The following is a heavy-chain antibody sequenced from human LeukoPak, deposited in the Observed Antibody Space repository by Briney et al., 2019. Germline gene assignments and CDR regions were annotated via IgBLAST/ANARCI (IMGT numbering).Heavy chain of an antibody. CDR2: IRYDGSNK. CDR1: GFTFSSYG. V-gene: IGHV3-30*02. Sequence: GGSLRLSCAASGFTFSSYGMHWVRQAPGKGLEWVAFIRYDGSNKYYADSVKGRFTISRDNSKNTLYLQMNSLRAEDTAVYYCAKDLIAVAGSLGYWGQGTPVTVSS. D-gene: IGHD6-19*01. J-gene: IGHJ4*02. CDR3: AKDLIAVAGSLGY.